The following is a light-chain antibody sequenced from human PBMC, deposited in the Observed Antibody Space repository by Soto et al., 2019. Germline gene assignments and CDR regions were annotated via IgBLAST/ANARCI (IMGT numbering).Light chain of an antibody. J-gene: IGKJ2*01. V-gene: IGKV3-11*01. CDR2: DAS. CDR1: QSVSSY. CDR3: QQRSKWPYT. Sequence: EIVLTQSPVTLSLSPGERATLSCRASQSVSSYLAWYQQKLGQAPRLLIYDASNRATGIPARFSGSGSGTDFTLTISSLEPEDFAVYYCQQRSKWPYTFGQG.